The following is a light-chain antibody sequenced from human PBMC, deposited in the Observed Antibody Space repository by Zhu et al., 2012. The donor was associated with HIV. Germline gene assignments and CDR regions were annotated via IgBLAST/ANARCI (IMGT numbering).Light chain of an antibody. V-gene: IGKV3-20*01. Sequence: EIVLTQSPGTLSLSPGERATLSCRASQSVSSSFLAWYQQKPGQAPRLLIYGATSRAIAIPDRFSGSGSGTDFSLTITRLEPEDFAAYYCQQYGSSPLTFGGGTKVDIK. CDR1: QSVSSSF. CDR2: GAT. CDR3: QQYGSSPLT. J-gene: IGKJ4*01.